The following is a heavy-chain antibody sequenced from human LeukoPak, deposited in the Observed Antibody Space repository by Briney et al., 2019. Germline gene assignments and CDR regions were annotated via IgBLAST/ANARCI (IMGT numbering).Heavy chain of an antibody. CDR1: GFTFSSYW. D-gene: IGHD7-27*01. CDR2: IKQDGSEK. Sequence: GGSLRLSCAASGFTFSSYWMSWVRQAPGKGLEWVANIKQDGSEKYYVDSVKGRFTISRDNAKNSLYLQMNSLRAEDTAVYYCARVLSLGIDVYYGMDVWGQGTTVTVPS. V-gene: IGHV3-7*01. CDR3: ARVLSLGIDVYYGMDV. J-gene: IGHJ6*02.